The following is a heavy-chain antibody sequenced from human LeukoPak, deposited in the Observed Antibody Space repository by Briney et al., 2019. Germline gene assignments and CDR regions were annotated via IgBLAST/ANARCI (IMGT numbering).Heavy chain of an antibody. CDR3: ARGGWCYYGSGSRSRYFDY. CDR1: GGSFSGYY. Sequence: SETLSPTCAVYGGSFSGYYWSWIRQPPGKGLEWIGEINHSGSTNYNPSLKSRVTISVDTSKNQFSLKLSSVTAADTAVYYCARGGWCYYGSGSRSRYFDYWGQGTLVTVSS. D-gene: IGHD3-10*01. J-gene: IGHJ4*02. V-gene: IGHV4-34*01. CDR2: INHSGST.